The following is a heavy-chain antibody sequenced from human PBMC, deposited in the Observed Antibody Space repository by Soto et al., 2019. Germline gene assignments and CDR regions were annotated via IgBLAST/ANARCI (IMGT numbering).Heavy chain of an antibody. J-gene: IGHJ4*02. CDR1: GFTFSSYS. Sequence: EVQLVESGGGLIQPGGSLRLSCAASGFTFSSYSMNWVRQAPGKGLEWISYISSSDINIYYSDSVKGRFTISRDIAKHSLYLPMNSLRAEDTAVYYCARDYGDYVPRKDSWGQGTLVTVSS. V-gene: IGHV3-48*01. D-gene: IGHD4-17*01. CDR3: ARDYGDYVPRKDS. CDR2: ISSSDINI.